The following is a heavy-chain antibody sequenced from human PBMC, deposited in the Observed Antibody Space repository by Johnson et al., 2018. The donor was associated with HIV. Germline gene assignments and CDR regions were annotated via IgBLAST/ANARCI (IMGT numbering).Heavy chain of an antibody. CDR3: ARDQGGSYYAAFDI. CDR2: IYSGGST. J-gene: IGHJ3*02. CDR1: GFTVSSNY. Sequence: MQLVESGGGLIQPGGSLRLSCAASGFTVSSNYMSWVRQAPGKGLEWVSVIYSGGSTYYADSVKGRFTISRDNSKNTLYLQMNSLTAEDTAVYYCARDQGGSYYAAFDIWGQGTMVTVSS. V-gene: IGHV3-66*03. D-gene: IGHD1-26*01.